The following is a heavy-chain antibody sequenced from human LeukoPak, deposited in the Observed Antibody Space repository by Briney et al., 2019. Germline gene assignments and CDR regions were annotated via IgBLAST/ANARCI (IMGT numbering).Heavy chain of an antibody. J-gene: IGHJ3*02. CDR1: GFTFSSYG. CDR2: IRYDGSNK. Sequence: GGSLRLSCAASGFTFSSYGMHWVRQAPGKGLEWVAFIRYDGSNKYYADSVKGRFTISRDNSKNTLYLQMNSLRAEDTAVYYCAKGPVDAIRNAFDIWGQGTIVTVSS. V-gene: IGHV3-30*02. CDR3: AKGPVDAIRNAFDI. D-gene: IGHD1-14*01.